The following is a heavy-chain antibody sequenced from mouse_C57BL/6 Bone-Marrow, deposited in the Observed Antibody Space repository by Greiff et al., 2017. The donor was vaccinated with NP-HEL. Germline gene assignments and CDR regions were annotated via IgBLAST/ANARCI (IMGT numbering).Heavy chain of an antibody. CDR1: GYTFTDHT. J-gene: IGHJ2*01. V-gene: IGHV1-78*01. CDR2: IYPRDGST. D-gene: IGHD1-1*01. CDR3: ARRFFYYYVICDY. Sequence: VQLQQSDAELVKPGASVKISCTVSGYTFTDHTIHWMKQRPEQGLEWIGYIYPRDGSTKYNEKFKGKATLTADKSSSTHYMQLNSLTSEDSAVYFCARRFFYYYVICDYWGQGTTLTVSS.